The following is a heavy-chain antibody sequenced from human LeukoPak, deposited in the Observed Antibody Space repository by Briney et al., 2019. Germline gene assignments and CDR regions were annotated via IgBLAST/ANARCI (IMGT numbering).Heavy chain of an antibody. CDR1: GGSISSYY. J-gene: IGHJ5*02. CDR2: IYYSGST. Sequence: SETLSLTCTVSGGSISSYYWSWIRQPPGKGLEWLGYIYYSGSTNYNPSLKSRVTISVDTSKNQFSLKLSSVTAADTAVYYCARDRGGYYDSSGYHVRFDPWGQGTLVTVSS. D-gene: IGHD3-22*01. V-gene: IGHV4-59*01. CDR3: ARDRGGYYDSSGYHVRFDP.